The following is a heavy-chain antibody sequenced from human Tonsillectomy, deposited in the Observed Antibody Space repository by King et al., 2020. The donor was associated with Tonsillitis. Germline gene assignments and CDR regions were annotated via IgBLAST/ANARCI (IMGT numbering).Heavy chain of an antibody. CDR1: GYSISSSNW. V-gene: IGHV4-28*01. CDR3: ARNPTIRFCSGYYNGYFDL. CDR2: IYYSGST. D-gene: IGHD3-3*01. Sequence: QLQESGPGLVKPSDTLSLTCAVSGYSISSSNWWGWIRQPPGKGLEWIGYIYYSGSTYYNPSLKSRVTMSVDTSKNQFSLKLSSVTAVDKAVYYCARNPTIRFCSGYYNGYFDLWGRGPLVTVSS. J-gene: IGHJ2*01.